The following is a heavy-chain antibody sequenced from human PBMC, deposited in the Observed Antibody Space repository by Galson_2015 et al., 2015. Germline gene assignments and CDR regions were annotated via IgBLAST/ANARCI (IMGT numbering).Heavy chain of an antibody. CDR1: GYTFTGYY. CDR3: ARDYGGKGDAFEI. CDR2: INPNSGGT. J-gene: IGHJ3*02. Sequence: SVKVSCKASGYTFTGYYMHWVRQAPGQGLEWMGWINPNSGGTNYAQKVQGWVTMTRDTSISTAYMELSRLRSDDTAVYYCARDYGGKGDAFEIGVQWTMVTVSS. D-gene: IGHD4-23*01. V-gene: IGHV1-2*04.